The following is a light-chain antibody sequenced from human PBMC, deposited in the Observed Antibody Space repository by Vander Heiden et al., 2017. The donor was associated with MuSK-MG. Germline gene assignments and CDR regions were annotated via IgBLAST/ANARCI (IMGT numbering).Light chain of an antibody. Sequence: EVVLTKSPATLSVSPGERATLPCRASQSDSSYLAWYQQKPGQATRLLIYDASNRATGIPARFSGSGSGTDFTLTISSLEPEDCAVYYCQQRSNWSFGGGTKVEIK. CDR1: QSDSSY. V-gene: IGKV3-11*01. CDR3: QQRSNWS. CDR2: DAS. J-gene: IGKJ4*01.